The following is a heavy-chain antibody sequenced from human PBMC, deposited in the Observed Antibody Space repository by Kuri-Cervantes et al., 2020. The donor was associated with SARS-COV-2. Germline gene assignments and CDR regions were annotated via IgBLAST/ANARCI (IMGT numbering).Heavy chain of an antibody. V-gene: IGHV3-43D*03. CDR2: ISWDGGST. CDR3: AKVQVAYCGGDCSYLDY. Sequence: GGSLRLSCAASGFTFDDYAMHWVRQAPGKGLEWVSLISWDGGSTYYADSVKGRFTISRDNSKNSLYLQMNSLRAEDTAVYYCAKVQVAYCGGDCSYLDYRGQGTLVTVSS. D-gene: IGHD2-21*01. CDR1: GFTFDDYA. J-gene: IGHJ4*02.